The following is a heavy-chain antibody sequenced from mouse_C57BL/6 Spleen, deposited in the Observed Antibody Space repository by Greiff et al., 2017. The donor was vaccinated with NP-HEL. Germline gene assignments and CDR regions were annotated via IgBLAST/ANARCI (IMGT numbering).Heavy chain of an antibody. CDR2: INYDGSST. J-gene: IGHJ1*03. D-gene: IGHD2-1*01. V-gene: IGHV5-16*01. CDR1: GFTFSDYY. Sequence: DVHLVESEGGLVQPGSSMKLSCTASGFTFSDYYMAWVRQVPEKGLEWVANINYDGSSTYYLDSLKSRFIISRDNAKNILYLQMSSLKSEDTATYYCARVRGNYYWYFDVWGTGTTVTVSS. CDR3: ARVRGNYYWYFDV.